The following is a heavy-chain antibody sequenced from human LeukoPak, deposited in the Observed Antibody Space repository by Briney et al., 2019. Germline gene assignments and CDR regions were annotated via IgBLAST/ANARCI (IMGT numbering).Heavy chain of an antibody. CDR3: ARELAGADWFDP. V-gene: IGHV4-30-2*01. CDR2: IYHSGST. Sequence: PSETLSLTCAVSGGSISSGGYSWRWLRQPPGKGLEWIGYIYHSGSTYYNPSLKSRVTISVDRSKNQFSLKLSSVTAADTAVYYCARELAGADWFDPWGQGTLVTVSS. CDR1: GGSISSGGYS. J-gene: IGHJ5*02. D-gene: IGHD6-19*01.